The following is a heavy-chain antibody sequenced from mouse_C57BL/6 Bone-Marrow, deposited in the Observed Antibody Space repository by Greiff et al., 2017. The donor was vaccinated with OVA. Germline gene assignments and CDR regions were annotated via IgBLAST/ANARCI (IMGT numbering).Heavy chain of an antibody. CDR3: ARAY. CDR2: IDPSDSYT. V-gene: IGHV1-59*01. CDR1: GYTFTSYW. Sequence: QVQLQQPGAELVRPGTSVKLSCKASGYTFTSYWMHWVKQRPGQGLEWIGVIDPSDSYTNYNQKFKGKATLTVDTSSSTAYMQLSSLTSADSAVYYCARAYWGQGTTLTVSS. J-gene: IGHJ2*01.